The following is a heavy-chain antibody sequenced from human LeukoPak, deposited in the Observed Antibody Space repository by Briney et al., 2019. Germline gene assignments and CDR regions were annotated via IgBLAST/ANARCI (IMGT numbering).Heavy chain of an antibody. CDR3: AKLQRNSNTWFDC. D-gene: IGHD6-13*01. J-gene: IGHJ4*02. CDR1: GFTFSNYA. Sequence: GGSLRLSCAASGFTFSNYAMSWVRQAPGKGLEWVSGLTTGGGTTYYADSVKGRFTISRDNSKNTLYLRMNSLRAEDTAVYYCAKLQRNSNTWFDCWGQGTLVTVSS. CDR2: LTTGGGTT. V-gene: IGHV3-23*01.